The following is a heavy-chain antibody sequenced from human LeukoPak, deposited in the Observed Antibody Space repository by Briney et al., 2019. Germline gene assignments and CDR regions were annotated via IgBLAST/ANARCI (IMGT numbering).Heavy chain of an antibody. CDR1: GGSISSGDYY. Sequence: KTSQTLSLTCTVSGGSISSGDYYWSWIRQPPGKGLEWIGYIYYSGSTYYNPSLKSRVTISVDTSKNQFSLKLSSVTAADTAVYYCARAPYYYDSPDAFDIWGQGTMVTVSS. J-gene: IGHJ3*02. CDR3: ARAPYYYDSPDAFDI. CDR2: IYYSGST. D-gene: IGHD3-22*01. V-gene: IGHV4-30-4*01.